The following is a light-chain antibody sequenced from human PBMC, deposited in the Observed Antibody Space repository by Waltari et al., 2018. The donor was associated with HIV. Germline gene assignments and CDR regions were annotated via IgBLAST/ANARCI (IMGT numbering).Light chain of an antibody. V-gene: IGLV3-1*01. CDR1: KLGEKY. J-gene: IGLJ2*01. CDR3: QAWDTASVV. Sequence: SYELTQPPSVSVSPGQTASITCSAAKLGEKYTYWYQKKSGQSPVLVIYEDKKRPSGIPERFSGSNSGNTATLTISGTQAMDEADYYCQAWDTASVVFGGGTKLTVL. CDR2: EDK.